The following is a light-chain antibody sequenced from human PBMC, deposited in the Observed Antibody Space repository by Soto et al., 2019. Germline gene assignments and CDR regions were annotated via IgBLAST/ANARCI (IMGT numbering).Light chain of an antibody. CDR1: SSNIGSNY. J-gene: IGLJ2*01. CDR3: AAWDDSLSGVV. Sequence: QSVLTQPPSASGTPGQRVTISCSGSSSNIGSNYVYWYQQLPGTAPKLLIYSNNQRPSGVPDRVSGSKSGTSASLAISGRRSEDAADYYCAAWDDSLSGVVFGGGTKLTVL. V-gene: IGLV1-47*02. CDR2: SNN.